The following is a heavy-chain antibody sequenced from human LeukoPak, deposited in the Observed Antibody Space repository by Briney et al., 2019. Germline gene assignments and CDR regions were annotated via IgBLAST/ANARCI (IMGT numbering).Heavy chain of an antibody. CDR2: ISGSGGST. J-gene: IGHJ1*01. CDR3: TRDFYSSSWD. V-gene: IGHV3-23*01. D-gene: IGHD6-13*01. CDR1: GFTFSSYG. Sequence: GGSLRLSCAASGFTFSSYGMSWVRQAPGKGLEWVSAISGSGGSTYYADSVKGRFTISRDNAKNMLFLQMNSLRAEDTAVYYCTRDFYSSSWDWGQGTLVTVSS.